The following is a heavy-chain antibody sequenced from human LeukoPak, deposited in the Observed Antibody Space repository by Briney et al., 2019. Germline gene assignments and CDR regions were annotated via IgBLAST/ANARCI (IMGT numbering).Heavy chain of an antibody. CDR3: ARIMSVKNYYYYYMDV. CDR1: GGSISSHY. V-gene: IGHV4-59*11. Sequence: SETLSLTCTVSGGSISSHYWSWIRQPPGKGLEWIWYIYYSGSTNYNPSLKSRVTISVDTSKNQFSLKLSSVTAADTAVYYCARIMSVKNYYYYYMDVWGKGTTVTVSS. D-gene: IGHD5/OR15-5a*01. J-gene: IGHJ6*03. CDR2: IYYSGST.